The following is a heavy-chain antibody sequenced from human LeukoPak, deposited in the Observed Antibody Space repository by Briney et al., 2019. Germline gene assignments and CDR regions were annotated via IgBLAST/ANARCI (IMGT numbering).Heavy chain of an antibody. CDR1: GFTFSRYW. J-gene: IGHJ2*01. Sequence: GGSLRLSCAASGFTFSRYWMHWVRQAPGKGLVWVSHINSDGSSTTYADSVKGRFTMSRDNAKNTLYLQMNSLRAEDTAVYYCARVKTWYFDLWGRGTLVTVSS. V-gene: IGHV3-74*01. CDR3: ARVKTWYFDL. CDR2: INSDGSST.